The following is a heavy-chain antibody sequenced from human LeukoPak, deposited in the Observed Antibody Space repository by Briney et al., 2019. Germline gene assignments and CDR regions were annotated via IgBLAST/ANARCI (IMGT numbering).Heavy chain of an antibody. Sequence: GESLKISCKGSGYSFTSYWIGWVRQMPGKGLEWMGIIYPGDSDTRYSPSFQGQVTISADKSISTAYLQWRSLQASDTAMYYCARPESKSAALFDYWGQGTLVTVSS. V-gene: IGHV5-51*01. CDR3: ARPESKSAALFDY. J-gene: IGHJ4*02. D-gene: IGHD2-2*01. CDR1: GYSFTSYW. CDR2: IYPGDSDT.